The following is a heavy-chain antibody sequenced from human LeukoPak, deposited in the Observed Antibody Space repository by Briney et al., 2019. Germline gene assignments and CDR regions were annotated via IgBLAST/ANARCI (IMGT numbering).Heavy chain of an antibody. CDR3: AREVELLVVDY. D-gene: IGHD1-7*01. CDR1: GFTFSSYE. J-gene: IGHJ4*02. V-gene: IGHV3-48*03. CDR2: ISSGGSTI. Sequence: GGSLRLSCAASGFTFSSYEMNWVRQAPGKGLEWVSYISSGGSTIYYADSVKGRFTISRDNAKNSLYLQMNSLRAEDTAVYYCAREVELLVVDYWGQGTLVTVSS.